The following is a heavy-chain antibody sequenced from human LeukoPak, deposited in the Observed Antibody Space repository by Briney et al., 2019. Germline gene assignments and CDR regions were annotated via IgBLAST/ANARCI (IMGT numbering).Heavy chain of an antibody. Sequence: GGSLRLSCAASGFTFSNYGMSWVRQAPGKGLEWVSTISGSGGTTYYADSVKGRFTISRDNSKSTLYLQLNSLRAEDTAVYYCARPLSGLNYCDYWGQGTLVTVSS. CDR3: ARPLSGLNYCDY. CDR2: ISGSGGTT. CDR1: GFTFSNYG. V-gene: IGHV3-23*01. D-gene: IGHD1-26*01. J-gene: IGHJ4*02.